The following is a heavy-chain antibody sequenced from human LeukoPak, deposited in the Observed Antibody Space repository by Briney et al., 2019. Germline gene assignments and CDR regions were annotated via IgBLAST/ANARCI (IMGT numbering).Heavy chain of an antibody. D-gene: IGHD3-16*02. J-gene: IGHJ4*02. Sequence: SSQTLSLTCTVSGGSISSGGYYWGWIRQHPGKGLEWIGYIYYSGSTYYDPSLKSRVTISVDTSKNQFSLKLSSVTAADTAVYNCARGRLRLGELSLNFGYWGQGTLVTVSS. CDR2: IYYSGST. CDR3: ARGRLRLGELSLNFGY. CDR1: GGSISSGGYY. V-gene: IGHV4-31*03.